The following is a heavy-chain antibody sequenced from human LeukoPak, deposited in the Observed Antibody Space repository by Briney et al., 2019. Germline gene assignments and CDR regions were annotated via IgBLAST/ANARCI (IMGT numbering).Heavy chain of an antibody. CDR1: GGSISSGDYY. V-gene: IGHV4-30-4*01. Sequence: SETLSPTCTVSGGSISSGDYYWGWIRQPPGKGLEWIGYIYYSGSTYYNPSLKSRVTISVDTSKNQFSLKLSSVTAADAAVYYCASGSVDFCSSTSCPVYYFDYWGQGTLVTVSS. J-gene: IGHJ4*02. D-gene: IGHD2-2*01. CDR2: IYYSGST. CDR3: ASGSVDFCSSTSCPVYYFDY.